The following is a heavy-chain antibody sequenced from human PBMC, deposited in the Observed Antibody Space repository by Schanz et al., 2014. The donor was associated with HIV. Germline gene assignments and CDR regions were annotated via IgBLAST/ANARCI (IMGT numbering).Heavy chain of an antibody. CDR3: AKDMGGVVPAAPFYYYGMDV. J-gene: IGHJ6*02. CDR2: INWNGGST. CDR1: GFSFDDYA. Sequence: EVQLVESGGGLVQPGRSLRLSCAASGFSFDDYAMHWVRQAPGKGLEWVSGINWNGGSTGYADSVKGRFTISRDNAKNSLYLQMNSLRAEDTALYYCAKDMGGVVPAAPFYYYGMDVWGQGTTVTVSS. D-gene: IGHD2-2*01. V-gene: IGHV3-9*01.